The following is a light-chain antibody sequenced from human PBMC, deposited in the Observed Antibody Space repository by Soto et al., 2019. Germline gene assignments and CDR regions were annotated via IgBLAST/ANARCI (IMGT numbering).Light chain of an antibody. CDR2: AAS. J-gene: IGKJ5*01. CDR1: QGITTN. Sequence: IQLTQSPSSLSASVGDRVTITCRASQGITTNLAWYQQKPGKAPKLLIYAASTLQSGVPSRFSGSGSETDFILTISSLQPEDFAIYYCQQLHSYPLTFGQGTRLEIK. CDR3: QQLHSYPLT. V-gene: IGKV1-9*01.